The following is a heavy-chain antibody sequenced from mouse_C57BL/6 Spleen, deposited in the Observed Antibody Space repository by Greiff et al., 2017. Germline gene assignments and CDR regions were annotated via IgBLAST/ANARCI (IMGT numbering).Heavy chain of an antibody. CDR2: IHPNSGST. D-gene: IGHD2-3*01. J-gene: IGHJ4*01. CDR1: GYTFTSYW. Sequence: QVQLQQPGAELVKPGASVKLSCKASGYTFTSYWMHWVKQRPGQGLEWIGMIHPNSGSTNYNEKFKSKATLTVEKSSITAYMQLSSLTSEDSAVYYCASGGWLLRGSYYAMDYWGQGTSVTVSS. V-gene: IGHV1-64*01. CDR3: ASGGWLLRGSYYAMDY.